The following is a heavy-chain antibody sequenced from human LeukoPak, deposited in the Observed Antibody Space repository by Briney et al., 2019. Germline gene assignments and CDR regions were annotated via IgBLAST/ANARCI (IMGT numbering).Heavy chain of an antibody. V-gene: IGHV3-30*18. CDR2: ISYDGSNK. CDR1: GFSFSGYG. Sequence: GGSLRLSCAASGFSFSGYGMHWVRQAPGKGLEWVAVISYDGSNKYYADSVKGRFTISRDNSKNTLYLQMNSLRAEDTAVYYCAKAAHNWNLWAYYYGMDVWGQGTTVTVSS. D-gene: IGHD1-20*01. CDR3: AKAAHNWNLWAYYYGMDV. J-gene: IGHJ6*02.